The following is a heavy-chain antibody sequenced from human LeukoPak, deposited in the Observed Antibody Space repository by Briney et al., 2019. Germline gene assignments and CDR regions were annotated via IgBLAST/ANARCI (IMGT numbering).Heavy chain of an antibody. CDR3: ARDLISKIWFGESCFDY. Sequence: GSSVKVSCKASGGTFSSYAISWVRQAPGQGLEWMGWISAYNGNTNYAQKLQGRVTMTTDTSTSTAYMELRSLRSDDTAVYYCARDLISKIWFGESCFDYWGQGTLVTVSS. CDR2: ISAYNGNT. J-gene: IGHJ4*02. D-gene: IGHD3-10*01. V-gene: IGHV1-18*01. CDR1: GGTFSSYA.